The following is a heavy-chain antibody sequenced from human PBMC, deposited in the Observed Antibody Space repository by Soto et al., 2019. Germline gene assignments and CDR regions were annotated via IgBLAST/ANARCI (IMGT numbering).Heavy chain of an antibody. V-gene: IGHV4-39*02. D-gene: IGHD1-26*01. Sequence: ETLSLTCPVSGVSISSSSYYWGWIRQPPGKGLEWIGSIYYSGSTYYNPSLKSRVTISVDTSKNQFSLKLSSVTAADTAVYYCARELGQVGGNWFDPWGQGTLVTVYS. J-gene: IGHJ5*02. CDR1: GVSISSSSYY. CDR3: ARELGQVGGNWFDP. CDR2: IYYSGST.